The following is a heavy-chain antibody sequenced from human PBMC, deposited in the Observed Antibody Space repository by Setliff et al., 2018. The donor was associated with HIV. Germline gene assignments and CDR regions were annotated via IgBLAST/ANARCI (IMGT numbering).Heavy chain of an antibody. CDR1: GESFSVYF. J-gene: IGHJ6*03. CDR2: IYYSGST. V-gene: IGHV4-34*01. CDR3: ARRRSPPSGFYSRYYMDV. D-gene: IGHD3-22*01. Sequence: PSETLSLTCAVYGESFSVYFWSWIRQPPGKGLEWIGDIYYSGSTYYNPSLKSRVNMFIDTSKNQFSPKLSSVTAADTAVYYCARRRSPPSGFYSRYYMDVWGKGTSVTVSS.